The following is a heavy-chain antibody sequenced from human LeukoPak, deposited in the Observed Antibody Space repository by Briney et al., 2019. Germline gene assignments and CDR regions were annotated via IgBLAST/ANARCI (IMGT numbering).Heavy chain of an antibody. D-gene: IGHD2-21*02. CDR3: VPQGPARSCGHDCYRASS. V-gene: IGHV3-9*01. Sequence: GGSLRLSCAASGFTFDDYNMHWVRQAPGKGLDWVSGLSYNSGNIGYADSVKGRFTISRDNAKNSLYLQMNSLRAEDTALYYCVPQGPARSCGHDCYRASSWGQGALVTVAS. CDR2: LSYNSGNI. CDR1: GFTFDDYN. J-gene: IGHJ5*02.